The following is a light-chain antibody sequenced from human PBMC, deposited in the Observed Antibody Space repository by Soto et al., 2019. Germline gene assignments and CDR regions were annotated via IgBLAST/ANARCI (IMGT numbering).Light chain of an antibody. J-gene: IGKJ4*01. CDR3: QKHNSVPLT. V-gene: IGKV1-27*01. Sequence: DIQMTQSPSSLSASVGDRVTITCRASQAISNYLAWYQQKPGKAPTLLIHAASTLQSGVSSRFSGSGSGTDFTLTIGSLQPEDVATYYCQKHNSVPLTFGGGTKVDIK. CDR1: QAISNY. CDR2: AAS.